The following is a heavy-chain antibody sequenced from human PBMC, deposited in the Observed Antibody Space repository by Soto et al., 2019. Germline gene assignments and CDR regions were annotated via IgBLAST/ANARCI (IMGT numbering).Heavy chain of an antibody. Sequence: GASVKVSCKASGYTFTSYGISWVRQAPGQGLEWMGWISAYNGNTNYAQKLQGRVTMTTDTSTSTAYMELRSLRSDDTAVYYCARGGYSNYQTYWFDPWGQGTLVTVSS. J-gene: IGHJ5*02. V-gene: IGHV1-18*01. CDR3: ARGGYSNYQTYWFDP. CDR1: GYTFTSYG. CDR2: ISAYNGNT. D-gene: IGHD4-4*01.